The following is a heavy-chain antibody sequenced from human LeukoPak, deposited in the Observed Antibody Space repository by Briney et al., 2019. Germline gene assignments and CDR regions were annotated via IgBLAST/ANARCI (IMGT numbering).Heavy chain of an antibody. J-gene: IGHJ4*02. CDR2: ISYDGSNK. CDR1: GFTFSSYA. V-gene: IGHV3-30-3*01. Sequence: PGGSLRLSCAASGFTFSSYAMHWVRQAPGKGLEWVAVISYDGSNKYYADSVKGRFTISRDNSKNTLYLQMNSLRAEDTAVYYCAREGYYYDSSGYHGYFDYWGRGTLVTVSS. D-gene: IGHD3-22*01. CDR3: AREGYYYDSSGYHGYFDY.